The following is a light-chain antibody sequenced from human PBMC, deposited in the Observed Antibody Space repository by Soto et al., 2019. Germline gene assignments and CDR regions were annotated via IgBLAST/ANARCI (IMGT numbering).Light chain of an antibody. CDR2: EGS. J-gene: IGLJ3*02. Sequence: QSVLTQPASVSGSPGQSITISCTGTSSDVGSYNLVSWYQHHPGKAPKLMIYEGSKRPSGVSNRFSGSKSGNTASLTISGLQAEDEAEYYCCSYAVSNTYWVFGGGTQLTVL. CDR3: CSYAVSNTYWV. CDR1: SSDVGSYNL. V-gene: IGLV2-23*01.